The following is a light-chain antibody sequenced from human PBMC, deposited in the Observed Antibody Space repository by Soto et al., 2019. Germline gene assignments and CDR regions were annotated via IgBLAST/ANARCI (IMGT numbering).Light chain of an antibody. CDR3: QQYNSPPWT. V-gene: IGKV4-1*01. CDR1: QTLLYNSNNKNY. CDR2: WAS. Sequence: DIVMTQSPDSLAVSLGEXTTINCKSSQTLLYNSNNKNYLAWYHQKPGQPPKLLIYWASTRESGVPARFSGSGSGTDFTLTISSLQAEDVGIYYCQQYNSPPWTFGQGTKVDNK. J-gene: IGKJ1*01.